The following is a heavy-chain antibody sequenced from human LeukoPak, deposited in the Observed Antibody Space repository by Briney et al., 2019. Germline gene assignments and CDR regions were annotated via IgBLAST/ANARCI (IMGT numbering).Heavy chain of an antibody. CDR2: IWYDGSNK. CDR1: GFTFSSYG. CDR3: ARDGETTGSISSWFDY. V-gene: IGHV3-33*01. Sequence: SLRLSCAASGFTFSSYGMHWVRQAPGKGLEWVAVIWYDGSNKYYADSVKGRFTISRDNSENTLYLQMNSLRAEDTALYYCARDGETTGSISSWFDYWGQGTLVTVSS. J-gene: IGHJ4*02. D-gene: IGHD6-13*01.